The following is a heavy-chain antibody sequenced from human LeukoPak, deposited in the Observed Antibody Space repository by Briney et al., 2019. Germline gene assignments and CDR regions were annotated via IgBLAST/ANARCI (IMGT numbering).Heavy chain of an antibody. CDR1: GGSVTDYY. D-gene: IGHD3-22*01. CDR2: IYYSGST. V-gene: IGHV4-59*08. Sequence: SETLSLTCTVSGGSVTDYYWSWIRQSPGKGLEWIGYIYYSGSTNYNPSLKSRVTISVDTSKNQFSLKLSSVTAADTAVYFCARGPYSYDSSGAFDIWGQGTMVTVSS. CDR3: ARGPYSYDSSGAFDI. J-gene: IGHJ3*02.